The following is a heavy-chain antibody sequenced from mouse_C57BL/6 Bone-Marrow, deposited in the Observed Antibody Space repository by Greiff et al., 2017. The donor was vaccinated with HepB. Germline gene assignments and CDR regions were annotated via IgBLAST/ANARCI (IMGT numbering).Heavy chain of an antibody. V-gene: IGHV1-50*01. CDR3: PRGDYDYLFAY. Sequence: QVQLQQPGAELVKPGASVKLSCKASGYTFTSYWMQWVKQRPGQGLEWIGEIDPSDSYTNYNQKFKGKATLTVDTSSSTAYMQLSSLTSEDSAVYYCPRGDYDYLFAYWGQGTLVTVSA. D-gene: IGHD2-4*01. CDR2: IDPSDSYT. CDR1: GYTFTSYW. J-gene: IGHJ3*01.